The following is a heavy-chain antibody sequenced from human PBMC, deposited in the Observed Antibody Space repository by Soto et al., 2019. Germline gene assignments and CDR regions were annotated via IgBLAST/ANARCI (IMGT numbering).Heavy chain of an antibody. CDR3: ARDLNYGELQNQYYYYYYMDV. CDR2: ISSSSSYI. D-gene: IGHD4-17*01. J-gene: IGHJ6*03. CDR1: GFTFSSYS. V-gene: IGHV3-21*01. Sequence: GGSLRLSCAASGFTFSSYSMNWVRQAPGKGLEWVSSISSSSSYIYYADSVKGRFTISRDNAKNSLYLQMNSLRAEDTAVYYCARDLNYGELQNQYYYYYYMDVWGKGTTVTVSS.